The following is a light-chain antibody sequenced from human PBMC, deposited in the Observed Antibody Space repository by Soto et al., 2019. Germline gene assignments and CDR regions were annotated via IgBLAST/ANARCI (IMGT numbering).Light chain of an antibody. CDR1: QNILSN. CDR3: QQYNNWPIT. Sequence: EILITQSPATLSVSPGERATLSCRASQNILSNLAWYQQKPGQAPRLLIYGASTRDTGIPARFSGSGSGTEFTLTISSLQSEDFEIYYCQQYNNWPITFGQGTRLEIK. V-gene: IGKV3-15*01. CDR2: GAS. J-gene: IGKJ5*01.